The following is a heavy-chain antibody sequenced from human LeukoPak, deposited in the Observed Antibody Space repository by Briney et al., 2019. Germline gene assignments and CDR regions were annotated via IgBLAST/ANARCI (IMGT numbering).Heavy chain of an antibody. V-gene: IGHV3-7*03. J-gene: IGHJ4*02. CDR1: GFTFSSYW. CDR2: IKQDGSEK. Sequence: PGGSLRLSCAASGFTFSSYWMSWVRQAPGKGLEWVANIKQDGSEKYYVDSVKGRFTISRDNAKNSLYLQMNSLRAEDTAVYYCAKDLITGTTGSFDYWGQGTLVTVSS. CDR3: AKDLITGTTGSFDY. D-gene: IGHD1-20*01.